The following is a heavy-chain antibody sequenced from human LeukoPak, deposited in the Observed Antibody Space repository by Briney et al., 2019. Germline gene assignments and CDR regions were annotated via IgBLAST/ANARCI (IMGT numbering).Heavy chain of an antibody. V-gene: IGHV3-21*01. CDR2: ISSSSSYI. CDR3: ARDYYDSSGYYRFDY. J-gene: IGHJ4*02. CDR1: GFTFSSYS. Sequence: PGGSLRLSCAASGFTFSSYSMNWVRQAPGKGLDWVSSISSSSSYIYYADSVKGRFTISRDNAKNSLYLQMNSLRAEDTAVYYCARDYYDSSGYYRFDYWGQGTLVTVSS. D-gene: IGHD3-22*01.